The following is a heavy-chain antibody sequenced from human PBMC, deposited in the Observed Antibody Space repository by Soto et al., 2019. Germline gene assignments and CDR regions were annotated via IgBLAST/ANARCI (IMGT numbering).Heavy chain of an antibody. J-gene: IGHJ4*02. CDR3: TSQGISYGFVN. V-gene: IGHV3-73*02. D-gene: IGHD5-18*01. CDR1: GFTISGSA. CDR2: IRSKANSYAT. Sequence: EVQLVESGGGLVQPAGSLKLSCAASGFTISGSAMHWVRQASGKGLEWVGRIRSKANSYATAYVASVNGMFTSSRDDSNNTAYLQMNSVKTEDTAVYHCTSQGISYGFVNWGQGTLVTGSS.